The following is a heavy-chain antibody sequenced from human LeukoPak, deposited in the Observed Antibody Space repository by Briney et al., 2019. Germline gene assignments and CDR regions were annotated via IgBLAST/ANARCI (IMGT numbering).Heavy chain of an antibody. CDR2: ISGSGGST. Sequence: PGGSLRLSCAASGFTFSSYAMSWVRQAPGKGLEWVSAISGSGGSTYYADSVKGRFTISRDNSKNTLYLQMNSLRAEDTAVYYCAVVVQGRGGKSRTEIYGDYPYYFDYWGQGTLVTVSS. J-gene: IGHJ4*02. D-gene: IGHD4-17*01. CDR3: AVVVQGRGGKSRTEIYGDYPYYFDY. CDR1: GFTFSSYA. V-gene: IGHV3-23*01.